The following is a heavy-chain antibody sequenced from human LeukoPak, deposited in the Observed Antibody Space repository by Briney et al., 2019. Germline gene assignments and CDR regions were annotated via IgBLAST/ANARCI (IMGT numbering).Heavy chain of an antibody. CDR1: GGTFSSYA. J-gene: IGHJ3*02. D-gene: IGHD3-9*01. Sequence: ASVKVSCKASGGTFSSYAISWVRQAPGQGLEWMGGIIPIFGTANYAQKFQGRVTITADESTSTAYMELSSLRSEDTAVYYCAREQSRDYDILTGYYDAFDIWGQGTMVTVSS. CDR3: AREQSRDYDILTGYYDAFDI. CDR2: IIPIFGTA. V-gene: IGHV1-69*01.